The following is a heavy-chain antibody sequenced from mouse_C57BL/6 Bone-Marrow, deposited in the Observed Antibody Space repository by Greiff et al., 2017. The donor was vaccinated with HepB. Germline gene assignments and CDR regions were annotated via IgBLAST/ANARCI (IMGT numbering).Heavy chain of an antibody. D-gene: IGHD2-4*01. J-gene: IGHJ3*01. CDR3: ARGDYAVRVGY. V-gene: IGHV1-18*01. CDR2: ITPNNGGT. CDR1: GYTFTDYN. Sequence: VQLKQSGPELVKPGASVKIPCKASGYTFTDYNMDWVKQSHGKSLEWIGDITPNNGGTIYNQKFKGKATLTVDKSSSTAYMGLRSLTSEDTAVYYCARGDYAVRVGYWGRGALVTVCA.